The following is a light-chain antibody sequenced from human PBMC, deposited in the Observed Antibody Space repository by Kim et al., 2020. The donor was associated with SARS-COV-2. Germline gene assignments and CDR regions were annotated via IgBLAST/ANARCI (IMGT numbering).Light chain of an antibody. Sequence: SYELTQPPSVSVSPGQTASITCSGDKLGDKNAYWYHREPGQSPVLVIYEGNKRPSGIPERFSGSYSGNTATLTISGTQPMDESEYYCQAWDSSSAHVLFGGGTQLTVL. J-gene: IGLJ2*01. CDR3: QAWDSSSAHVL. CDR2: EGN. CDR1: KLGDKN. V-gene: IGLV3-1*01.